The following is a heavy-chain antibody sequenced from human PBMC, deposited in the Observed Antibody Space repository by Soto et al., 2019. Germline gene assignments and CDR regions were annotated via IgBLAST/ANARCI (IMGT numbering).Heavy chain of an antibody. CDR3: ARGPLGSGYSSGWYGLYFDY. J-gene: IGHJ4*02. CDR1: GDSISRGGYY. Sequence: SETLSLTCTVSGDSISRGGYYWSWIRHHPGKGLEGIGYIYYSGSTYYNPSLKSRVTISVDTSKNQFSLKLSSVTAAHTAVYYCARGPLGSGYSSGWYGLYFDYWGQGTLVTVSS. D-gene: IGHD6-19*01. CDR2: IYYSGST. V-gene: IGHV4-31*03.